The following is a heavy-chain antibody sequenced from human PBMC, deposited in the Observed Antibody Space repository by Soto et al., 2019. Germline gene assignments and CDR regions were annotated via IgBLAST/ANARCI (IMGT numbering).Heavy chain of an antibody. CDR1: GGTFNNYP. V-gene: IGHV1-69*01. CDR3: ARGRGYSGDDHYYYFDMDV. D-gene: IGHD5-12*01. Sequence: QVQLVQSGAEVKKPASSVKVSCKASGGTFNNYPITWVRQAPGEGLEWMGGSIPIFGTANYAQNFQGRVTISVDESTSNAYMELSSLRSEDTAVYYCARGRGYSGDDHYYYFDMDVWGQGTTVTVSS. J-gene: IGHJ6*02. CDR2: SIPIFGTA.